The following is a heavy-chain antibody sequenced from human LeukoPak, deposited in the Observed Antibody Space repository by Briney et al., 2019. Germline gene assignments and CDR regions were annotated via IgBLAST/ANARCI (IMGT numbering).Heavy chain of an antibody. J-gene: IGHJ4*02. CDR2: MNQDGSEK. CDR3: ARGGVLYSSGWYILDY. Sequence: GGSLRLSCAASGFTFSNYWMTWVRQAPGKGLEWVANMNQDGSEKYYVDSMKGRFTISRDNAKNSLYLQMNSLRAEDTAVYYCARGGVLYSSGWYILDYWGQGTLVTVSS. V-gene: IGHV3-7*01. CDR1: GFTFSNYW. D-gene: IGHD6-19*01.